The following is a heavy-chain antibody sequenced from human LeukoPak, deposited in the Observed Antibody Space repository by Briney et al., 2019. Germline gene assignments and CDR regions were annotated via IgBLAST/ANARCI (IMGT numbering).Heavy chain of an antibody. Sequence: SVKVSCKASRGTFSSYAISWVRQAPGQGLEWMGGIIPIFGTANYAQKFQGRVTITTDESTSTAYMELSSLRSEDTAVYYCAREAYYDSSGSYYFDYWGQGTLVTVSS. V-gene: IGHV1-69*05. J-gene: IGHJ4*02. CDR2: IIPIFGTA. CDR1: RGTFSSYA. CDR3: AREAYYDSSGSYYFDY. D-gene: IGHD3-22*01.